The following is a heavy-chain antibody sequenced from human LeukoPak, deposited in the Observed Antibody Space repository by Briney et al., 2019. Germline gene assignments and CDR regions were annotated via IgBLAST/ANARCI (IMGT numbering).Heavy chain of an antibody. V-gene: IGHV3-48*03. J-gene: IGHJ6*03. Sequence: GGSLRLSCAASGFTFSSYEMNWVRQAPGKGLEWVSYISSSGSTIYYADSVKGRFTISRDNAKNSLYLQMNSLRAEDTAVYYCARVVPGAYYMDVWGKGTTVTVSS. CDR2: ISSSGSTI. CDR3: ARVVPGAYYMDV. CDR1: GFTFSSYE. D-gene: IGHD2-2*01.